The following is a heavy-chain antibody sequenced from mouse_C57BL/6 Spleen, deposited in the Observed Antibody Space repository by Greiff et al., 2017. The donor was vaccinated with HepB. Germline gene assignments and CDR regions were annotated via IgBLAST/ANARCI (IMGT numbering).Heavy chain of an antibody. D-gene: IGHD1-1*01. Sequence: EVQRVESGGDLVKPGGSLKLSCAASGFTFSSYGMSWVRQTPDKRLEWVATISSGGSYTYYPDSVKGRFTISRDNAKNTLYLQMSSLKSEDTAMYYCARGGGSSYVDYWGQGTTLTVSS. CDR3: ARGGGSSYVDY. V-gene: IGHV5-6*01. CDR2: ISSGGSYT. CDR1: GFTFSSYG. J-gene: IGHJ2*01.